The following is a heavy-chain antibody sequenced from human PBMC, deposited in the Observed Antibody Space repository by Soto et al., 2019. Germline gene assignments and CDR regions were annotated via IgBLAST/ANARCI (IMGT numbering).Heavy chain of an antibody. CDR1: GGSISSSSYY. D-gene: IGHD3-3*01. J-gene: IGHJ3*02. V-gene: IGHV4-39*01. CDR3: ARAYYDFWSGYYPAAFDI. Sequence: SETLSLTCTVSGGSISSSSYYWGWIRQPPGKGLEWIGSIYYSGSTYYNPSLKSRVTISVDTSKNQFSLKLSSVTAADTAVYYCARAYYDFWSGYYPAAFDIWGQGTMVTVSS. CDR2: IYYSGST.